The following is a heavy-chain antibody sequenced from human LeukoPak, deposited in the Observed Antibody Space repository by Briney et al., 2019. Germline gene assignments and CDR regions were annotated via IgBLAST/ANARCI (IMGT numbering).Heavy chain of an antibody. V-gene: IGHV1-69*01. D-gene: IGHD3-10*01. CDR3: ARFLVLRGSGTYRYYFDY. CDR1: GGTVSIYA. CDR2: IIPIFGTT. Sequence: SVKVSCKASGGTVSIYAISWVRQAPGQGLEWMGGIIPIFGTTNYAQKFQGRVTITADESTSTAYMELSSLRSEDTAVYYCARFLVLRGSGTYRYYFDYWGQGTLVTVSS. J-gene: IGHJ4*02.